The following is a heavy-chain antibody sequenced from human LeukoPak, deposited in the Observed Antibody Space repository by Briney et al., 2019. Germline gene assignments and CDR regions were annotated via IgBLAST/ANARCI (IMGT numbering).Heavy chain of an antibody. D-gene: IGHD1-26*01. CDR2: IKGDESIT. CDR1: GFTFSNYW. Sequence: GGSLRLSCAASGFTFSNYWMHWVRQAPGKGLVWVSRIKGDESITSYADSVRGRFTISRDNAKNTLYLQMNSLRVEDTAVYYCMLVGASTQPPDYWGQGTLVTVSS. J-gene: IGHJ4*02. CDR3: MLVGASTQPPDY. V-gene: IGHV3-74*01.